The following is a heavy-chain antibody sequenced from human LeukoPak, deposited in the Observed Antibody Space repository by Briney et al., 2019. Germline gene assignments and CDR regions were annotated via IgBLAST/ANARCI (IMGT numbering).Heavy chain of an antibody. J-gene: IGHJ4*02. CDR1: GGSVSGYY. D-gene: IGHD6-6*01. Sequence: SETLSLTCTVSGGSVSGYYWGWIRQPPGKGLEWIGSIYYSGSTYYNPSLKSRVTISVDTSKNQFSLKLSSVTAADTAVYYCARVIAAAYFDYWGQGTLVTVSS. CDR3: ARVIAAAYFDY. CDR2: IYYSGST. V-gene: IGHV4-39*07.